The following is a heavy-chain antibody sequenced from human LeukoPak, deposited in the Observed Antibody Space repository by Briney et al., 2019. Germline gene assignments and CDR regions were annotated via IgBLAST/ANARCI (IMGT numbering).Heavy chain of an antibody. CDR1: GFTFSSYG. J-gene: IGHJ4*02. Sequence: GGSLRLSCAASGFTFSSYGMHWVRQAPGKGLEWVAVISYDGSNKFYADSVKGRLTISRDNSKNTLYLQMNSLRAEDTAVYYCAKTAKPGRYFDWSPGDYWGQGTLVTVSS. CDR3: AKTAKPGRYFDWSPGDY. CDR2: ISYDGSNK. V-gene: IGHV3-30*18. D-gene: IGHD3-9*01.